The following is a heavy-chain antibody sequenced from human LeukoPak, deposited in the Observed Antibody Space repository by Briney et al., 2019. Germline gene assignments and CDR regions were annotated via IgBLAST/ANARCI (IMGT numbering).Heavy chain of an antibody. D-gene: IGHD3-22*01. CDR3: AAYDYYDSSGYHYFDY. V-gene: IGHV4-59*08. Sequence: SETLSLTCTVSGGSISSYYWSWIRQPPGKGLEWIGYIYYSGSTNYNPSLKSRVTISVDTSKNQFSLKLSSVTAADTAVYYCAAYDYYDSSGYHYFDYWGQGTLVTVSS. CDR2: IYYSGST. CDR1: GGSISSYY. J-gene: IGHJ4*02.